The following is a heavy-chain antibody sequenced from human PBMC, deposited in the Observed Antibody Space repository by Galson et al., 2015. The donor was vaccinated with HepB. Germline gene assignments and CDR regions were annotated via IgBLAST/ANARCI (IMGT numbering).Heavy chain of an antibody. CDR3: ASQGDDSSGLDSSGLDY. J-gene: IGHJ4*02. D-gene: IGHD3-22*01. V-gene: IGHV1-69*02. CDR1: GGTFSSYT. Sequence: SVKVSCKASGGTFSSYTINWVRQAPGQGLEWMGRIIPILGIVNYAQKFQGRVTMTADKSTTTAYMELSSLRSEDTAVYYCASQGDDSSGLDSSGLDYWGQGTLVTVSS. CDR2: IIPILGIV.